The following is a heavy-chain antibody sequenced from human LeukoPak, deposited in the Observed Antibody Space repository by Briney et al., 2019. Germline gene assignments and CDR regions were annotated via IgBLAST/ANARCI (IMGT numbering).Heavy chain of an antibody. D-gene: IGHD2-2*01. CDR2: IKQDGSEK. V-gene: IGHV3-7*01. CDR1: GFTFSNYW. CDR3: ARVVPAATHFDY. Sequence: PGGSLRLSCATSGFTFSNYWMSWVRQAPGKGLEWVANIKQDGSEKYYMDSVVGRFTISRDNARNSMYLQMNSLRAEETAVYYCARVVPAATHFDYWGQGTLVTVSS. J-gene: IGHJ4*02.